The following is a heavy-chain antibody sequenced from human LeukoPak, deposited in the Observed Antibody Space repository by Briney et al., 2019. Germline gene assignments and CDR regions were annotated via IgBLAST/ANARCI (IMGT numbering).Heavy chain of an antibody. D-gene: IGHD1-26*01. V-gene: IGHV4-39*02. Sequence: SETLSLTCTVSGGSISSSSYYWGWIRQPPGKGLEWIGSIYYSGSTYYNPSLKSRVTISVDTSKNQFSLKLSSVTAADTAVYYCARDRDSGSYWDYYYYGMDVWGQGTTVTVSS. CDR2: IYYSGST. CDR1: GGSISSSSYY. CDR3: ARDRDSGSYWDYYYYGMDV. J-gene: IGHJ6*02.